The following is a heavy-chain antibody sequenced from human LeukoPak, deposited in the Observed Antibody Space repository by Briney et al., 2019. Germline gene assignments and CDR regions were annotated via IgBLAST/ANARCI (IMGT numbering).Heavy chain of an antibody. J-gene: IGHJ6*04. Sequence: GSVTVSCKASGYIFTSYYMHWVRQAPGQGLEWVGVINTSSGKTSYARTFRGRVTMARDTSTSTDYKELSSLRSESTGADYWARDFVVVPAAYALAMDVWGKGTTVTVSS. CDR3: ARDFVVVPAAYALAMDV. D-gene: IGHD2-2*01. CDR1: GYIFTSYY. CDR2: INTSSGKT. V-gene: IGHV1-46*01.